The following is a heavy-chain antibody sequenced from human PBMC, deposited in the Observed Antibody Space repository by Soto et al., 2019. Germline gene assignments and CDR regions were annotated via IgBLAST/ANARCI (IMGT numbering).Heavy chain of an antibody. J-gene: IGHJ5*02. Sequence: ASVKVSYKASGFTFTSSAVQWVRQARGQRLEWIGWIVVGSGNTNYAQKFQERVTITRDMSTSTAYMELSSLRSEDTAVYYCAAGQRGYSGYDSTNWFDPWGQGTLVTVSS. D-gene: IGHD5-12*01. V-gene: IGHV1-58*01. CDR2: IVVGSGNT. CDR3: AAGQRGYSGYDSTNWFDP. CDR1: GFTFTSSA.